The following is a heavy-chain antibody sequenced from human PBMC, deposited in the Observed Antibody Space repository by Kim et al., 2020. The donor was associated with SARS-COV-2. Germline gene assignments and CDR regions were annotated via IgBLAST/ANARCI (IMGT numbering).Heavy chain of an antibody. V-gene: IGHV1-69*02. Sequence: QQFQGRVTITADKSTSTAYMELSSLRSEDTAVYYCARFRTSDYVGGSYLYWGQGTLVTVSS. J-gene: IGHJ4*02. CDR3: ARFRTSDYVGGSYLY. D-gene: IGHD3-16*02.